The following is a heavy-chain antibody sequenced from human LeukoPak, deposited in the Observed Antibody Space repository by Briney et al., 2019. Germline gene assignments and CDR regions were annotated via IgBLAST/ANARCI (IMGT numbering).Heavy chain of an antibody. V-gene: IGHV3-53*01. CDR2: IYSGGST. D-gene: IGHD3-16*01. J-gene: IGHJ3*02. Sequence: PGGSLRLSCAASGFTVSSNYMSWIRQAPGKGLEWVSVIYSGGSTYYADSVKGRFTISRDNSKNTLYLQMNSLRAEDTAVYYCARDFLLYGSIDAFDIWGQGTMVTVSS. CDR1: GFTVSSNY. CDR3: ARDFLLYGSIDAFDI.